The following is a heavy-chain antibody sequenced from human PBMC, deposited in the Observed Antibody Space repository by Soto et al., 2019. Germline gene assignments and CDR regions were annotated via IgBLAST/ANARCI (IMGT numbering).Heavy chain of an antibody. Sequence: EVQLFESGGDLVQHGGSLRLSCAASGFTFSSDAMSWVRQAPGKGLEWVSTSSGSGGRTYYADSVKGRSAISRDNSTDTLYLQMNSLRAEDTAVDYCAKEGEWGLLGYFFDYWGQGTLVTVSS. CDR2: SSGSGGRT. J-gene: IGHJ4*02. CDR3: AKEGEWGLLGYFFDY. CDR1: GFTFSSDA. V-gene: IGHV3-23*01. D-gene: IGHD1-26*01.